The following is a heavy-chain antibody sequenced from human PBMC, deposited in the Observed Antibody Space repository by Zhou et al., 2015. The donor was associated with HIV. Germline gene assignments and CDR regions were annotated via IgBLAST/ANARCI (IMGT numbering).Heavy chain of an antibody. J-gene: IGHJ6*03. CDR1: AFTFKNAW. CDR2: IKSKVDGGTA. D-gene: IGHD3-16*01. CDR3: TTDLDVALPAWGGS. V-gene: IGHV3-15*01. Sequence: EVQLVESGGGLVKPGGSLRLSCAASAFTFKNAWMTWVRQAPGKGLEWVGRIKSKVDGGTADYGAPVKGRFTISRDDSKNXLYLQMSRLKIEDTAVYYCTTDLDVALPAWGGSWGKGATVTVSS.